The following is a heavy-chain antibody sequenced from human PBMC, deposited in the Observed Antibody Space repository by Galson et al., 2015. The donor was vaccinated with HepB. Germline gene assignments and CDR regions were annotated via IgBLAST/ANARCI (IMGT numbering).Heavy chain of an antibody. CDR1: GFTFSSYA. CDR2: ISGSGGST. J-gene: IGHJ2*01. D-gene: IGHD3-10*01. V-gene: IGHV3-23*01. Sequence: SLRLSCAASGFTFSSYAMSWVRQAPGKGLEWVSAISGSGGSTYYADSVKGRFTISRDNSKNTLYLQMNSLRAEDTAVYYCAKGGSYYSTRKYWYFDLWGRGTLVTVSS. CDR3: AKGGSYYSTRKYWYFDL.